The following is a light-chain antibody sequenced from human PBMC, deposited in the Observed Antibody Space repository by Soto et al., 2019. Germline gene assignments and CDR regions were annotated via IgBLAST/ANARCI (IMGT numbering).Light chain of an antibody. J-gene: IGKJ4*01. CDR3: QQYGSSPPLS. Sequence: EIVLKQSPGALSLSPGERATLSCRASQSVSSSYLAWYQQKPGQAPRLLIYGASSRATGIPDRYSGIWSGTDFTLTISRLEPEDFAVYYCQQYGSSPPLSFGVGTKGDIK. CDR1: QSVSSSY. V-gene: IGKV3-20*01. CDR2: GAS.